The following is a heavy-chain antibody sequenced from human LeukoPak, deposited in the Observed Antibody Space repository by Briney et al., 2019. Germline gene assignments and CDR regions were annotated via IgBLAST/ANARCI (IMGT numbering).Heavy chain of an antibody. J-gene: IGHJ4*02. CDR3: ARTIIQVAAYVY. D-gene: IGHD6-19*01. V-gene: IGHV4-34*01. Sequence: KPSETLSLTCTVYGGSFSGYYWSWIRQPPEKGLEWIGEINLSGGTNYNPSLKSRVTMSVDTSKNQFSLKLTSVTAADTGVYYCARTIIQVAAYVYWGQGTLVTVSS. CDR1: GGSFSGYY. CDR2: INLSGGT.